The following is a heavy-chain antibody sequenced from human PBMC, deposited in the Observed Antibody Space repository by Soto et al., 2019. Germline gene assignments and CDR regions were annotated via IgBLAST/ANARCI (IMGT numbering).Heavy chain of an antibody. V-gene: IGHV1-3*01. CDR2: INAGNGNT. CDR1: GYTFTSYA. Sequence: ASVKVSCKASGYTFTSYAMHWVRQAPGQRLEWMGWINAGNGNTKYSQKFQGRVTITRDTSASTAYMELSSLRSEDTAVYYCARDWWAGYSSSAKSGMDVWGQGTTVTVSS. CDR3: ARDWWAGYSSSAKSGMDV. J-gene: IGHJ6*02. D-gene: IGHD6-13*01.